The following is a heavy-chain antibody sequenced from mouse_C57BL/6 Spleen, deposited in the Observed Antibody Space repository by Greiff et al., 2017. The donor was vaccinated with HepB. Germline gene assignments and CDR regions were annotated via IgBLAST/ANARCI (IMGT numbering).Heavy chain of an antibody. CDR3: ARHYYGSSSWYFDV. Sequence: EVQRVESGGGLVQPGGSLKLSCAASGFTFSDYGMAWVRQAPRKGPEWVAFISNLAYSIYYADTVTGRFTISRENAKNTLYLEMSSLRSEDTAMYYCARHYYGSSSWYFDVWGTGTTVTVSS. D-gene: IGHD1-1*01. CDR2: ISNLAYSI. J-gene: IGHJ1*03. V-gene: IGHV5-15*01. CDR1: GFTFSDYG.